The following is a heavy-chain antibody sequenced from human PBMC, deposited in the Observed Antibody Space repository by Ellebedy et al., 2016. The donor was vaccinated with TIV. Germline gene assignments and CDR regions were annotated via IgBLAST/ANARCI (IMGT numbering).Heavy chain of an antibody. V-gene: IGHV1-69*04. CDR2: IIPILGIA. CDR1: GGTFSSYA. J-gene: IGHJ4*02. CDR3: ASYPHMVRGLSQGVY. Sequence: SVKVSCXASGGTFSSYAISWVRQAPGQGLEWMGRIIPILGIANYAQKFQGRVTITADKSTSTAYMELSSLRSEDTAVYYCASYPHMVRGLSQGVYWGQGTLVTVSS. D-gene: IGHD3-10*01.